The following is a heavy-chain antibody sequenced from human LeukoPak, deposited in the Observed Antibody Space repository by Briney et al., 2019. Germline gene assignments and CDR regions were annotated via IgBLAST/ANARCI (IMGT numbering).Heavy chain of an antibody. CDR2: ISAYNGNT. D-gene: IGHD1-26*01. V-gene: IGHV1-18*04. J-gene: IGHJ3*02. Sequence: ASVKVSCKASGYTLTGYYMHWVRQAPGQGLEWMGWISAYNGNTNYAQKLQGRVTMTTDTSTSTAYMELRSLRSDDTAVYYCARVGATSPDAFDIWGQGTMVTVSS. CDR1: GYTLTGYY. CDR3: ARVGATSPDAFDI.